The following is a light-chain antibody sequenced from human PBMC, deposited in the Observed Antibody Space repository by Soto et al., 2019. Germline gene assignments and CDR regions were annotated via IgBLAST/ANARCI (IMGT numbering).Light chain of an antibody. Sequence: TQSPSSLSASVGDRVTISCRASQGIGNALGWYQQKPGQAPRLLIYGASNRATGIPDRFSGSGSGTDFTLTISRLEPEDSAVYYCQQYGSSPTWTFGQGTKVDIK. CDR3: QQYGSSPTWT. CDR2: GAS. CDR1: QGIGNA. J-gene: IGKJ1*01. V-gene: IGKV3-20*01.